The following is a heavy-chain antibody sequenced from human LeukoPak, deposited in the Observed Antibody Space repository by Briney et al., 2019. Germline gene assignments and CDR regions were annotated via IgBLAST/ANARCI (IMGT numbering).Heavy chain of an antibody. CDR1: GITLSSYG. CDR3: AKAGPMKLQHYFDY. V-gene: IGHV3-30*02. J-gene: IGHJ4*02. Sequence: GGSLRLSCAASGITLSSYGMHWVHQAPGKGLEWVAFMRYDGSNRYYTDSVKARFTIYRDSSKNTLYLQMNSLRAEDTAVYYCAKAGPMKLQHYFDYWGQGTLVTVSS. D-gene: IGHD3-22*01. CDR2: MRYDGSNR.